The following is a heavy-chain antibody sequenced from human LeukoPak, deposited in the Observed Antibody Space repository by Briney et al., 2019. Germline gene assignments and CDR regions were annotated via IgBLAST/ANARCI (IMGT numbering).Heavy chain of an antibody. CDR1: GYTFTSYY. V-gene: IGHV1-46*01. D-gene: IGHD6-19*01. CDR3: ARVNIAVAGFDY. Sequence: ASVKVSFKASGYTFTSYYMHWVRQAPGQGLEWMGIINPSGGSTSYAQKFQGRVTMTRDTSTSTVYMELSSLRSEDTAVYYCARVNIAVAGFDYWGQGTLVTVSS. J-gene: IGHJ4*02. CDR2: INPSGGST.